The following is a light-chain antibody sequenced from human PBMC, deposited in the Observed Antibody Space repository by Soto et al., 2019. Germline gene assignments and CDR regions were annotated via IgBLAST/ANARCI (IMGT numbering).Light chain of an antibody. CDR2: DVS. CDR1: SSDVGGYNY. CDR3: NSYTSSSSPVV. Sequence: QSALTQPASVSGSPGQSITISCTGTSSDVGGYNYVSWYQQHPGKAPKLMIYDVSNRPSGVSNRFSGSKSGNTASLTISGLQAEDEDDDSCNSYTSSSSPVVFGGGTKLTVL. J-gene: IGLJ2*01. V-gene: IGLV2-14*01.